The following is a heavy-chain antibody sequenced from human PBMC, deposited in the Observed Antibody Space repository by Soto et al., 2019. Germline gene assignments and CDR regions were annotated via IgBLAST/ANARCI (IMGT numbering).Heavy chain of an antibody. CDR1: GYTFTGYY. CDR2: INPNSGGT. D-gene: IGHD3-22*01. CDR3: ARDGSYYYDSSGYYLLDY. J-gene: IGHJ4*02. Sequence: GALVKVSCKASGYTFTGYYMHWVRQAPGQGLEWMGWINPNSGGTNYAQKFQGWVTMTRDTSISTAYMELSRLRSDDTAVYYCARDGSYYYDSSGYYLLDYWGQGTPVTVSS. V-gene: IGHV1-2*04.